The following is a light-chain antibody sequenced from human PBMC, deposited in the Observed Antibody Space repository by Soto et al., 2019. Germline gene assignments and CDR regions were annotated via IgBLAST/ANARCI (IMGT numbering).Light chain of an antibody. CDR3: QQRSNWPPAFT. CDR2: GAS. Sequence: EIVLTQSPGTLSLSPGERATLSCRASQSISSSYLAWYQQKPGQAPRLLIYGASRRATGIPDRFSGSGSGTDFTLTISSLEPEDFAVYYCQQRSNWPPAFTFGPGTKVDIK. V-gene: IGKV3D-20*02. J-gene: IGKJ3*01. CDR1: QSISSSY.